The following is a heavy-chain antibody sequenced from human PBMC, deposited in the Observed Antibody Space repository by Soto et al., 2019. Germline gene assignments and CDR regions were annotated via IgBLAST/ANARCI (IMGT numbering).Heavy chain of an antibody. J-gene: IGHJ1*01. D-gene: IGHD6-13*01. Sequence: QLGGSLRLSCAASGFTFSSYAMSWVRQAPGKGLEWVSAISGSGGSTYYADSVKGRFTISRDNSKNTLYLQMNSLRAEDTAVYYCAKDTTRAAAGLPPEYFQHWGQGTLVTVSS. V-gene: IGHV3-23*01. CDR2: ISGSGGST. CDR1: GFTFSSYA. CDR3: AKDTTRAAAGLPPEYFQH.